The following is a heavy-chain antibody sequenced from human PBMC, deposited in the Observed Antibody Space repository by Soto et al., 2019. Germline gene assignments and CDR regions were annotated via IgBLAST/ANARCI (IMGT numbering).Heavy chain of an antibody. CDR1: GGSISSSSYY. CDR3: ARHYTYYDILTGLYYFDY. CDR2: IYYSGST. V-gene: IGHV4-39*01. J-gene: IGHJ4*02. D-gene: IGHD3-9*01. Sequence: QLQLQESGPGLVKPSETLSLTCTVSGGSISSSSYYWGWIRQPPGKGLEWIGSIYYSGSTYYNPSLKGRVTISVDTSKNQFSLKLSSVTAADTAVYYCARHYTYYDILTGLYYFDYWGQGTLVTVSS.